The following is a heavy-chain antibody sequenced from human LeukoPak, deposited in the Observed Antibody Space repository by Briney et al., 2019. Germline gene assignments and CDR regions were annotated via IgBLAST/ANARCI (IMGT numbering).Heavy chain of an antibody. Sequence: SVKVSCKASGGTFSSYAISWVRQAPGQGLEWMGGIIPIFGTANYAQKFQGRVTITTDESTSTAYMELSSLRSEGTAVYYCATGDYYDSSGYYSPGDYWGQGTLVTVSS. CDR3: ATGDYYDSSGYYSPGDY. V-gene: IGHV1-69*05. CDR1: GGTFSSYA. J-gene: IGHJ4*02. CDR2: IIPIFGTA. D-gene: IGHD3-22*01.